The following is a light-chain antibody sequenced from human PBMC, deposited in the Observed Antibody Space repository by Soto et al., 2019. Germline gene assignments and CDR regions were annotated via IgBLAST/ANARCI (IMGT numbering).Light chain of an antibody. CDR1: RSLQTW. V-gene: IGKV1-5*03. CDR2: QAS. J-gene: IGKJ1*01. CDR3: QQYTCLWT. Sequence: IQMTQSPSPMSASLGHSVSITFRASRSLQTWLAWYQQKPGKVSKLLIYQASSLQNGVPARFLGSGSGTEFTLTISSLQPEDVATYYCQQYTCLWTFGPGTKVDIK.